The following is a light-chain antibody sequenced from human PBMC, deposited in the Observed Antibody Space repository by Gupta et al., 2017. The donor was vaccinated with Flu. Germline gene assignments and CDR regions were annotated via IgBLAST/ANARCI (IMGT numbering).Light chain of an antibody. V-gene: IGKV1-39*01. CDR2: APS. CDR3: QQRKRTICT. CDR1: QSSSSY. Sequence: DIQMTQSPSSLSASVGDRVTITCRASQSSSSYLNWYQQKPGKAPKLLIYAPSRLQSGVPSRFSGSGYGTDFTLKISSRQPEDVAIYYCQQRKRTICTFGQGTKLEIK. J-gene: IGKJ2*02.